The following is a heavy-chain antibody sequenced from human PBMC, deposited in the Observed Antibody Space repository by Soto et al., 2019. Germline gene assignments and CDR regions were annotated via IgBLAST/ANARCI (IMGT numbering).Heavy chain of an antibody. CDR1: GGSISNGGYY. V-gene: IGHV4-31*03. CDR3: ARDVTDFWSGHEGMDV. J-gene: IGHJ6*02. Sequence: SETLSLTCTVSGGSISNGGYYWTWIRQHPGKGLEWIGYIYYSGSTYYNPSLKSRVTISVDTSKNQFSLKLTSVTAAGTAVYYCARDVTDFWSGHEGMDVWGQGTTVTVSS. D-gene: IGHD3-3*01. CDR2: IYYSGST.